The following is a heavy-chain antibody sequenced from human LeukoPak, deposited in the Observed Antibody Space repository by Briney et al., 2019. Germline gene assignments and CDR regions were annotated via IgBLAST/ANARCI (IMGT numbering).Heavy chain of an antibody. Sequence: ASVKVSCKASGYTFTSYGISWVRQAPGQGLEWMGWISAYNGNTNYAQKLQGRVTMTTDTSTSTAYMELRRLRSDDTAVYYCASHLVVAATPLWFDPWGQGTLVTVSS. CDR3: ASHLVVAATPLWFDP. J-gene: IGHJ5*02. CDR1: GYTFTSYG. CDR2: ISAYNGNT. V-gene: IGHV1-18*01. D-gene: IGHD2-15*01.